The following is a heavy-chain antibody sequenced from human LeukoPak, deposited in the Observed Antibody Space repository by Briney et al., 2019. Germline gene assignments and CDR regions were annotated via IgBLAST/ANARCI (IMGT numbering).Heavy chain of an antibody. CDR3: ARMGGWSYYFDY. CDR1: GFSLSTSGMC. D-gene: IGHD6-19*01. Sequence: SGPTLVNPTQTLTLTCTFSGFSLSTSGMCVSWIRQPPGKALEWLARIDWDDDKYYSTPLKTRLTISKDTSKNQVVLTMTNMDPVDTATYYCARMGGWSYYFDYWGQGTLVTVSS. J-gene: IGHJ4*02. V-gene: IGHV2-70*11. CDR2: IDWDDDK.